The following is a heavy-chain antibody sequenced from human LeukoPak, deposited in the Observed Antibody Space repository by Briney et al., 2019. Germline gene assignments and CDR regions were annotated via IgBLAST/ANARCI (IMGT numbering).Heavy chain of an antibody. J-gene: IGHJ4*02. CDR2: ISSSSSTI. D-gene: IGHD5-24*01. CDR3: ATLGGYNLVY. CDR1: GFTFSSYS. V-gene: IGHV3-48*01. Sequence: GGSLRLSCAASGFTFSSYSMNWVRQAPGQGLEWVSYISSSSSTIYYADSVKGRFTISRDNAKNSLYLQMNSLRAEDTAVYYCATLGGYNLVYWGQGTLVTVSS.